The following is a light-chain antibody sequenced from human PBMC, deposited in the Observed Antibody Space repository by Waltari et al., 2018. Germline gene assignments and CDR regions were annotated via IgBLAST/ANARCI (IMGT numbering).Light chain of an antibody. J-gene: IGLJ2*01. CDR2: EVT. Sequence: QSALTQHASVSGSPGPPITISCPGPSSHVGGYNHVSWYQQQPGKAPKLLILEVTNRPSGISNRFSGAKSGNTASLTISGLQAEDEGEYYCSSFTTIGTLVVFGGGTKVTVL. V-gene: IGLV2-14*01. CDR3: SSFTTIGTLVV. CDR1: SSHVGGYNH.